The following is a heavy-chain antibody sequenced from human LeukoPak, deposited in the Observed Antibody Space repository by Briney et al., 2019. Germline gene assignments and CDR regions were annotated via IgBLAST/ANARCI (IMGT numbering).Heavy chain of an antibody. CDR2: VTARGGAT. D-gene: IGHD2-8*01. CDR1: GVSLSWYA. CDR3: ASDPNGDYVGALDY. Sequence: GGSLRLSCVDSGVSLSWYALAWVRQAPGRGLEWVAAVTARGGATHYVDPVKGRFTISRDNSKNTMYLQMNSLRSEDTAIYYCASDPNGDYVGALDYWGRGTLVTVSS. V-gene: IGHV3-23*01. J-gene: IGHJ4*01.